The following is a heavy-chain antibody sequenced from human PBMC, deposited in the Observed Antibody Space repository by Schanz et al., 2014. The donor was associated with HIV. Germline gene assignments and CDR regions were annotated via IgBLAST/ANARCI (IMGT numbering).Heavy chain of an antibody. V-gene: IGHV3-33*06. Sequence: QVQLVESGGGVVQPGRSLRLSCAASGITFSTSGMHWVRQAPGKGLEWVAVIWYDGSNKYYADSVKGRFTISRDNSKNTLYLQMNSLRAEDTAVYYCAKDGSWEAFDVFDIWGQGTVVTVSS. CDR2: IWYDGSNK. CDR3: AKDGSWEAFDVFDI. J-gene: IGHJ3*02. CDR1: GITFSTSG. D-gene: IGHD1-26*01.